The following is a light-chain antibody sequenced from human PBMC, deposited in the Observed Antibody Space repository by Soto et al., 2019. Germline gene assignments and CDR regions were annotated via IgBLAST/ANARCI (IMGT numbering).Light chain of an antibody. Sequence: DIQLTQSTSSLSASVGDRVTITCQASQDIRNFLNWFQQKPGKAPKLLIYTASRLEIGVPPTFSGSGSGTVFTFIISSLQPEHIGTYYCQHHETFGQGTKVEIK. CDR2: TAS. CDR3: QHHET. V-gene: IGKV1-33*01. CDR1: QDIRNF. J-gene: IGKJ1*01.